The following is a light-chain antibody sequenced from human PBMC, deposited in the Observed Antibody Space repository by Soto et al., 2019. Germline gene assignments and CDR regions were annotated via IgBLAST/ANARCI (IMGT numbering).Light chain of an antibody. CDR1: QSVSSY. CDR3: QQRSNWPLT. J-gene: IGKJ4*01. Sequence: EIVLTQSPGTLSLSPGDGATLSCRASQSVSSYLAWYQQKRGQAPRLLIYDSSNRATGIPARFSGSGSGTDFSLIISSLEPEHFAVYYCQQRSNWPLTFGGGTKVDIK. V-gene: IGKV3-11*01. CDR2: DSS.